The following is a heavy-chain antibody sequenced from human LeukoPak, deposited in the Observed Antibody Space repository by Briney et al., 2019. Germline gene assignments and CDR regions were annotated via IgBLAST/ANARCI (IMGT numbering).Heavy chain of an antibody. V-gene: IGHV1-8*01. D-gene: IGHD3-22*01. CDR2: MNPNSGRT. CDR1: GYTLTSYD. J-gene: IGHJ4*02. CDR3: ARAENYYEPFDC. Sequence: ASVKVSCKASGYTLTSYDINWVRQATGQGLEWMGWMNPNSGRTGYAQNFQGRITITRNTSISTAYMELSSLRSEDTAVYYCARAENYYEPFDCWGQGTLITVSS.